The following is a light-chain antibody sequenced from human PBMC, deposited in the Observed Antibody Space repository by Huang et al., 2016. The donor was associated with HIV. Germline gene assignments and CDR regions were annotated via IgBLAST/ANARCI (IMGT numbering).Light chain of an antibody. CDR1: QSVLYSSNNKNY. CDR2: WAS. V-gene: IGKV4-1*01. Sequence: DIVMTQSPDSLAVSLGERATINCKSSQSVLYSSNNKNYLAWFQQKPGKPPKLLIYWASTRESGVPDRFSGSGSGTDFTLTISSLQAEDVAAYYCQQYYSTPRTFGQGTKLEIK. J-gene: IGKJ2*01. CDR3: QQYYSTPRT.